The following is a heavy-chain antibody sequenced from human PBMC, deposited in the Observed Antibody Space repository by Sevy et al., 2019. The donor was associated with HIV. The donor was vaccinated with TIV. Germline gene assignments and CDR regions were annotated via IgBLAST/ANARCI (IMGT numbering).Heavy chain of an antibody. CDR2: VHHTGST. CDR3: ARQGLGGALRLFDF. V-gene: IGHV4-38-2*01. CDR1: GYSISSGYY. J-gene: IGHJ4*01. D-gene: IGHD3-16*01. Sequence: SETVSLTCVVSGYSISSGYYWAWIRQPPGKGLEWIGSVHHTGSTYYNPSLKSRVTILVDTSNNQFSLKLTSVTAADTAVYYCARQGLGGALRLFDFWGHGTLVTVSS.